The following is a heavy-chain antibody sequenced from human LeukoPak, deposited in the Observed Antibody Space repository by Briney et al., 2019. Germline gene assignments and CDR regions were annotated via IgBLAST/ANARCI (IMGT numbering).Heavy chain of an antibody. CDR1: GFTFSNYW. Sequence: GGSLRLSCAASGFTFSNYWVGWVRQAPGKGLVWVSRINSDGSTTSYADSVKGRFTISRDNAKNTLYLQMNSLRAEDTAVYYCARNPPDYGDSRGDYWGQGTLVTVSS. CDR2: INSDGSTT. V-gene: IGHV3-74*01. D-gene: IGHD4-17*01. J-gene: IGHJ4*02. CDR3: ARNPPDYGDSRGDY.